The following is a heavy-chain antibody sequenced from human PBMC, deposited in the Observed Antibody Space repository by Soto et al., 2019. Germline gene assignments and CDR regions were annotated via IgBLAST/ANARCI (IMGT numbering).Heavy chain of an antibody. Sequence: ASVKVSCKVSGYTLTELSMHWVRQAPGKGLEWMGGFDPEDGETIYAQKFQGRVTMTEDTSTDTAYMELRSLRSEDTAVYYCATIADYDFWSGYHLWGQGTLVTVSS. CDR3: ATIADYDFWSGYHL. J-gene: IGHJ5*02. CDR2: FDPEDGET. CDR1: GYTLTELS. D-gene: IGHD3-3*01. V-gene: IGHV1-24*01.